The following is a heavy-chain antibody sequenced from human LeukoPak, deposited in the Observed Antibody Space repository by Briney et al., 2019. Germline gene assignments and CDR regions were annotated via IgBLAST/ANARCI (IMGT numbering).Heavy chain of an antibody. D-gene: IGHD3-9*01. Sequence: AASVKVSCKASGYTFSNYGISWVRQAPGQGLVWMGWISAYSGDTHYEQNLQGRVTMTTDTSTSAAYMEVRSLTSDDTAVYYCARDIRYFVPLYWGQGTLVTVSS. V-gene: IGHV1-18*01. CDR1: GYTFSNYG. J-gene: IGHJ4*02. CDR2: ISAYSGDT. CDR3: ARDIRYFVPLY.